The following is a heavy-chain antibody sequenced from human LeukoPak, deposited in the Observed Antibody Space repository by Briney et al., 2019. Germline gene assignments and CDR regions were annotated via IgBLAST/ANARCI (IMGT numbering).Heavy chain of an antibody. CDR3: ARARHALIGSWFDP. V-gene: IGHV1-18*04. D-gene: IGHD3-10*01. CDR1: GYTFTSYG. J-gene: IGHJ5*02. CDR2: ISAYNGNT. Sequence: ASVKVSCKAAGYTFTSYGISWVRQAPGQGLEWMGGISAYNGNTNYAQKLQGRVTMTTDTSTSTAYMELRSLRSDDTAVYYCARARHALIGSWFDPWGQGTLVTVSS.